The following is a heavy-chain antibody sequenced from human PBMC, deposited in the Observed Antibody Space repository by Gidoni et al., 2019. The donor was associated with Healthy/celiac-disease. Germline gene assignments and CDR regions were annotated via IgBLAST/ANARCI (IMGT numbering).Heavy chain of an antibody. CDR2: ISGSGGST. D-gene: IGHD2-15*01. J-gene: IGHJ6*02. CDR1: GFTFSSYA. V-gene: IGHV3-23*01. CDR3: LRIGLYYYYYGMDV. Sequence: GGGLVQPGGSVRLSCADSGFTFSSYAMSWVRQAPGKGLEWVSAISGSGGSTYYADSVKGRFTISRDNSKNTLYLHMNSLRAEDTAVYYCLRIGLYYYYYGMDVWGQGTTVTVSS.